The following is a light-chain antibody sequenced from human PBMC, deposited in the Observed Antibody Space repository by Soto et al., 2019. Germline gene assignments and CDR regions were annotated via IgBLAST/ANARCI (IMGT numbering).Light chain of an antibody. CDR3: ASWTTSTTLI. Sequence: QSALTQPASVSGSPGQSITISCTGTRSDIGAYNFVSWYQQHPGEVPKLILYDVNVRPSGVSNRFSGSKSGNTASLTISGLQAEDEADHYCASWTTSTTLIFGVGTEVAVL. J-gene: IGLJ2*01. CDR1: RSDIGAYNF. V-gene: IGLV2-14*03. CDR2: DVN.